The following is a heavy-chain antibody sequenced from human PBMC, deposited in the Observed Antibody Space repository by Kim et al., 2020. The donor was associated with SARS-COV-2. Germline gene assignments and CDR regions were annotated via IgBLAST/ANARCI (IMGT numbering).Heavy chain of an antibody. CDR3: AKEGGITMVRGVIPLYYYGMDV. Sequence: GGSLRLSCAASGFTFSSYGMNWVRQAPGKGLEWVAVIWYDGSNKYYADSVKGRFTISRDNSKNTLYLQMKSLRAEDTAVYYCAKEGGITMVRGVIPLYYYGMDVCVQGTTVTVSS. J-gene: IGHJ6*02. V-gene: IGHV3-33*06. D-gene: IGHD3-10*01. CDR1: GFTFSSYG. CDR2: IWYDGSNK.